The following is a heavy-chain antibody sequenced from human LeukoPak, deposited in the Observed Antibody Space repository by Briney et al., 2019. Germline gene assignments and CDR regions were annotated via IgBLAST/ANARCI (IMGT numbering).Heavy chain of an antibody. CDR2: IQYDGTNK. V-gene: IGHV3-30*02. Sequence: GGSLRLSCAASGFTFSTCGMHWVRQAPGKGLEWVAFIQYDGTNKYYVDSVKGRLTISRDNSKNTLYLQMNSLRADDTAVYYCAKSTPREYCSSTSCYNRYFQHWGQGTLVTVSS. J-gene: IGHJ1*01. CDR1: GFTFSTCG. CDR3: AKSTPREYCSSTSCYNRYFQH. D-gene: IGHD2-2*02.